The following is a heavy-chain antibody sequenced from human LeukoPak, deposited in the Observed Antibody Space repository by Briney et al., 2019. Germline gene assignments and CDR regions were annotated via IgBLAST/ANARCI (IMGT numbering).Heavy chain of an antibody. CDR2: IYTSGST. Sequence: SQTLSLTCTAPGGSISTGSYYWRWIRQPAAKGLHWIGRIYTSGSTNYNPSLKSRVTISVDTSKNQFSLKLSSVTAADTAVYYCARDHGSSWAPDAFDIWGQGTMVTVSS. J-gene: IGHJ3*02. CDR3: ARDHGSSWAPDAFDI. CDR1: GGSISTGSYY. D-gene: IGHD6-13*01. V-gene: IGHV4-61*02.